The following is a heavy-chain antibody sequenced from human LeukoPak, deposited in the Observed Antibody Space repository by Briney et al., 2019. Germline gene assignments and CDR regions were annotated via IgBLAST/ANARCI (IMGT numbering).Heavy chain of an antibody. CDR3: ARARFVGYQLLKGADFDI. Sequence: PSETLSLTCTVSGGSISSSSYYWGWIRQPPGKGLEWIGSIYYSGSTYYNPSLKSRVTISVDTSKNQFSLKLSSVTAADTAVYYCARARFVGYQLLKGADFDIWGQGTMVTVSS. D-gene: IGHD2-2*01. V-gene: IGHV4-39*07. J-gene: IGHJ3*02. CDR2: IYYSGST. CDR1: GGSISSSSYY.